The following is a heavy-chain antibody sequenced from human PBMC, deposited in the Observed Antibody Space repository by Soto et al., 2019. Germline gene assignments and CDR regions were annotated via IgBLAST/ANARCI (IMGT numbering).Heavy chain of an antibody. CDR3: VRDGDLDYQDSSPTFDF. J-gene: IGHJ4*02. CDR2: IWYDGSQK. CDR1: GFRFDSYA. D-gene: IGHD3-22*01. V-gene: IGHV3-33*01. Sequence: GGSLRLSCEASGFRFDSYAMHWVRQAPGKGLEWLAVIWYDGSQKYYADSVKGRFTISRDNSKNTVTLQLNSLRGDDTAVYYCVRDGDLDYQDSSPTFDFWGQGALVTVSS.